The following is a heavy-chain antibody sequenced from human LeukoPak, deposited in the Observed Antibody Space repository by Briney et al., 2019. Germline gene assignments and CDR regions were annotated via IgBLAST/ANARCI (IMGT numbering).Heavy chain of an antibody. CDR1: GFTFSSYA. Sequence: GGSLRLSCAASGFTFSSYAMSWVRQAPGKGLEWVSAISGSGGSTYYADSVKGRFIISRDNSKNTLYLQMNSLRAEDTAVYYCAKELLGYCSSTSCFYGMDVWGQGTTVTVSS. CDR2: ISGSGGST. D-gene: IGHD2-2*01. V-gene: IGHV3-23*01. CDR3: AKELLGYCSSTSCFYGMDV. J-gene: IGHJ6*02.